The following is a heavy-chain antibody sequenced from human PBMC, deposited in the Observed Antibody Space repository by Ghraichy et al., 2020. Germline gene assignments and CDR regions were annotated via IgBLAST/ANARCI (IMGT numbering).Heavy chain of an antibody. D-gene: IGHD2-2*01. Sequence: ASVKVSCKASGYTFTGYYMHWVRQAPGQGLEWMGWINPNSGGTNYAQKFQGRVTMTRDTSISTAYMELSRLRSDDTAVYYCAREGLAKGCSSTSCYDGGAFFDYWGQGTLVTVSS. CDR1: GYTFTGYY. CDR3: AREGLAKGCSSTSCYDGGAFFDY. CDR2: INPNSGGT. J-gene: IGHJ4*02. V-gene: IGHV1-2*02.